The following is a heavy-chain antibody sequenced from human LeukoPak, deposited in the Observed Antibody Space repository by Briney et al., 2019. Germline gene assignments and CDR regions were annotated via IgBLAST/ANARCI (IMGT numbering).Heavy chain of an antibody. V-gene: IGHV4-34*01. J-gene: IGHJ3*02. CDR1: GGSFSGYY. Sequence: PSETLSLTCAVYGGSFSGYYWSWIRQPPGKGLEWIGEINHSGSTNYNPSRKSRVTISVDTSKNQFSLKLSSVTAADTAVYYCARDRLRLRSSGAFDIWGQGTMVTVSS. CDR3: ARDRLRLRSSGAFDI. CDR2: INHSGST. D-gene: IGHD4-17*01.